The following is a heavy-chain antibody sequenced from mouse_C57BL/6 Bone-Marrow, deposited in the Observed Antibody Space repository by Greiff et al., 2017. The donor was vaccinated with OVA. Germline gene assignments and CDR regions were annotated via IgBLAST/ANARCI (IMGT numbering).Heavy chain of an antibody. Sequence: EVQLQQSGPELVKPGASVKISCKASGYTFTDYYMNWVKQSHGKSLEWIGDINPNNGGTSYNQKFKGKATLTVDKSSSTAYMELRSLTSEDSAVYYCARSTPTFFDVWGTGTTVTVSS. J-gene: IGHJ1*03. D-gene: IGHD1-1*01. CDR3: ARSTPTFFDV. CDR1: GYTFTDYY. V-gene: IGHV1-26*01. CDR2: INPNNGGT.